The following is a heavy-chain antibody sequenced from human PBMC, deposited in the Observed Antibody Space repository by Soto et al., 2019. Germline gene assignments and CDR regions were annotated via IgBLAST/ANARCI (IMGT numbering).Heavy chain of an antibody. D-gene: IGHD3-22*01. V-gene: IGHV3-64D*06. Sequence: VGSPRLSCAASGFTFSSSAMPWVRQAPGKGLEYVSAISSNGGSKYYADSVKGRFTISRDNSKNTLYLQMSSLRAEDTAVYYCVKAGYPDYYDSSGYYPHWGQGTLVTVSS. CDR2: ISSNGGSK. J-gene: IGHJ4*02. CDR1: GFTFSSSA. CDR3: VKAGYPDYYDSSGYYPH.